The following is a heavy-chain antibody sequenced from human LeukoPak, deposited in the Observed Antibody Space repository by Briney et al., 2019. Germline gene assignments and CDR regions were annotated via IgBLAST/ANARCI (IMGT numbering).Heavy chain of an antibody. CDR1: GFTFSSYS. CDR2: ISSSSSYI. D-gene: IGHD3-3*01. Sequence: GGSLRLSCAASGFTFSSYSMNWVRQAPGKGLEWVSSISSSSSYIYYADSVKGRFTISRDNAKNSLYLQMNSLRAEDTAVYYCARGRVLEWLLSGSKYGMDVWGQGTTVTVSS. V-gene: IGHV3-21*01. CDR3: ARGRVLEWLLSGSKYGMDV. J-gene: IGHJ6*02.